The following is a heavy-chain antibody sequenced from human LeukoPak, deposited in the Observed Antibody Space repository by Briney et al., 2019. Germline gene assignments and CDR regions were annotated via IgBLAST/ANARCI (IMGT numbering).Heavy chain of an antibody. J-gene: IGHJ4*02. CDR1: GYSISSGYY. D-gene: IGHD6-13*01. CDR3: ARHGTYSSSWYLPFGC. CDR2: IYYSGST. Sequence: SETLSLTCTVSGYSISSGYYWGWIRQPPGKGLEWIGSIYYSGSTYYNPSLKSRVTISVDTSKNQFSLKLSSVTAADTAVYYCARHGTYSSSWYLPFGCWGQGTLVTVSS. V-gene: IGHV4-38-2*02.